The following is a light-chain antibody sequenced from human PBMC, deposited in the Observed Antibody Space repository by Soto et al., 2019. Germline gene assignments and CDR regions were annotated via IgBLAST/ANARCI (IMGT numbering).Light chain of an antibody. CDR1: QSISDT. J-gene: IGKJ4*01. V-gene: IGKV3-20*01. CDR3: QQYGDSPLT. Sequence: EIVMTQSPATLSVSPGGRATLSCRASQSISDTLAWYQQKPGQAPRLLIHGASTRAPGIPDRFSGSGSGTDFTLTISRLEPEDFAVYHCQQYGDSPLTFGGGTKVDIK. CDR2: GAS.